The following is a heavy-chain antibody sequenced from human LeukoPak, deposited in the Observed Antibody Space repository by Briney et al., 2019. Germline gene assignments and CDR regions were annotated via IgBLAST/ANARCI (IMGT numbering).Heavy chain of an antibody. D-gene: IGHD3-9*01. CDR1: GFTFISYA. Sequence: GGALRLSCAASGFTFISYAMHWVRQPPGKGLEGVAVISYDGSNRYYADSVKGRFTNSRDNFKNKLYLQMNNRRAEDTAVNYCARFDDILTGPYWGQGTLVTVSS. J-gene: IGHJ4*02. CDR3: ARFDDILTGPY. V-gene: IGHV3-30-3*01. CDR2: ISYDGSNR.